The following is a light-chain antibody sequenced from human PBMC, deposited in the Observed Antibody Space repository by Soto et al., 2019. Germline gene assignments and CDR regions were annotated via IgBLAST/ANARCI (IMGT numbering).Light chain of an antibody. CDR2: DAS. V-gene: IGKV3-11*01. J-gene: IGKJ2*03. Sequence: IVLTQSPATLSLSPGERATLSCRASQSVSSYLAWYQQTPGQPPRLLIYDASNRPTGTPARFSGSGSGTDFTLTISSLEPEDFAVYYCQQRFSGYSFGQGTKLEIK. CDR1: QSVSSY. CDR3: QQRFSGYS.